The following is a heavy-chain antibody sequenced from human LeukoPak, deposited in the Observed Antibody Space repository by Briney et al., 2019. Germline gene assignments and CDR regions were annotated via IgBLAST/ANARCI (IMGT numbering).Heavy chain of an antibody. J-gene: IGHJ4*02. V-gene: IGHV1-2*02. CDR3: ARSRVAAVEDY. D-gene: IGHD6-13*01. CDR2: INPNSGGT. CDR1: GYTFTGYY. Sequence: ASVKVSCKASGYTFTGYYMHWVRQAPGQGLEWMGWINPNSGGTNYAQKVQGRVTMTRDTSISTAYMELSRLRSDDTAVYYCARSRVAAVEDYWGQGTLVTVSS.